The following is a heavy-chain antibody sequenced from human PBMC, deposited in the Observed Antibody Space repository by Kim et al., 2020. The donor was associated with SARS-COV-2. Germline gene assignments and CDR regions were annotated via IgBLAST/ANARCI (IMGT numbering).Heavy chain of an antibody. V-gene: IGHV3-30-3*01. D-gene: IGHD6-19*01. Sequence: SNKYYADSVKGRFTISRDNSKNTLYLQMNSLRAEDTAVYYCARERESIAVAGTDYFGMDVWGQGTTVTVSS. CDR3: ARERESIAVAGTDYFGMDV. CDR2: SNK. J-gene: IGHJ6*02.